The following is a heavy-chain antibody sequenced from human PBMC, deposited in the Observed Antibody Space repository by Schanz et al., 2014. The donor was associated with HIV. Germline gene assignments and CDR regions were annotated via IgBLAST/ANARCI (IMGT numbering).Heavy chain of an antibody. CDR2: ISYDGRNK. CDR3: ARDRMVYAQAPLYYFDY. CDR1: GFTFSSFG. V-gene: IGHV3-30*03. J-gene: IGHJ4*02. Sequence: QVQLVESGGGVVRPGRSLRLSCAASGFTFSSFGIHWVRQAPGKGLEWLAVISYDGRNKKFANSVKGQFTISRDNSKNTLYLQMNSLRAEDTAVYYCARDRMVYAQAPLYYFDYWGQGTLVTVSS. D-gene: IGHD2-8*01.